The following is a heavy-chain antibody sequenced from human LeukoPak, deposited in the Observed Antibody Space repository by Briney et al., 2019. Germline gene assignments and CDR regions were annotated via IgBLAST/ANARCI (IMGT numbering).Heavy chain of an antibody. CDR1: GFTFTSHD. CDR2: MNPNSGNT. J-gene: IGHJ4*02. D-gene: IGHD1-26*01. V-gene: IGHV1-8*01. Sequence: GASVKVSCKASGFTFTSHDYNWVRQATGQGLEWMGWMNPNSGNTGYAQKFQGRVTMTRDTSITTVYMELSSLTSEDTAVYYCAREVARSGRCFDYWGQGTLVTVSS. CDR3: AREVARSGRCFDY.